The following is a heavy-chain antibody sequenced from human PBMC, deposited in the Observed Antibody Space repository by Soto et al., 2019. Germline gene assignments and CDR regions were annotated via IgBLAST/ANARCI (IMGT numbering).Heavy chain of an antibody. V-gene: IGHV1-2*04. CDR3: ARDDLTGSMDV. J-gene: IGHJ6*02. D-gene: IGHD3-10*01. CDR1: GYTFTYRY. CDR2: INPNNGGT. Sequence: GASVKVSCKASGYTFTYRYLHWVRQAPGQGLEWMGWINPNNGGTNYAQKFQGWVTMTRDTSISTAYMELSRLRSDDTAVYYCARDDLTGSMDVWGQGTTVTVSS.